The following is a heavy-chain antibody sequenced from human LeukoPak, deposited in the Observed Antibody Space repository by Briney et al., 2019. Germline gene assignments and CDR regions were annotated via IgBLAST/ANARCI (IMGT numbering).Heavy chain of an antibody. D-gene: IGHD2-15*01. Sequence: SETLSLTCAVYGGSFSGYYWSWIRQSPGKGLEWIGYVHASGSTNYNPSLESRVTISIDTSKNQFSLTLSFVTAADTAVYYCARLLKWSEDGFDIWGQGTVVAISS. CDR1: GGSFSGYY. CDR2: VHASGST. J-gene: IGHJ3*02. CDR3: ARLLKWSEDGFDI. V-gene: IGHV4-4*09.